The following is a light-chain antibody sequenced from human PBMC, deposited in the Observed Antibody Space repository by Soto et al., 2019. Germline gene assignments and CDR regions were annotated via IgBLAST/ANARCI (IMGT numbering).Light chain of an antibody. Sequence: DIQMTQSPSTLSASVGDRVTITCRASQSISSWLAWYQQKPGKAPKLLIYDASSLESGVPSRFSGSGSGTEFTLTISSLQPDDFATYYCQQYNSSSPETFGQGTKVDI. V-gene: IGKV1-5*01. J-gene: IGKJ1*01. CDR1: QSISSW. CDR3: QQYNSSSPET. CDR2: DAS.